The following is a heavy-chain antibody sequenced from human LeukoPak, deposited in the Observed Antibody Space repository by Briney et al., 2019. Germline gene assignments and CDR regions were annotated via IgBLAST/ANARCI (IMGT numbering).Heavy chain of an antibody. CDR3: ARALRGAVGLGY. D-gene: IGHD1-26*01. CDR1: GFTVSSNY. J-gene: IGHJ4*02. CDR2: IYTGGST. Sequence: GGSLRLSCAASGFTVSSNYMSWVRQAPGKGLEWVSVIYTGGSTSYADSVKGRFTISRDNPKNTFYLQMNSLRADDTAVYYCARALRGAVGLGYWGQGTLVTVSS. V-gene: IGHV3-53*01.